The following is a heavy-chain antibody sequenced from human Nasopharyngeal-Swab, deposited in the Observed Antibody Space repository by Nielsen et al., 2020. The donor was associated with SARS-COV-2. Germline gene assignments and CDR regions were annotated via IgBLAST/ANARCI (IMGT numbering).Heavy chain of an antibody. V-gene: IGHV3-23*01. CDR1: GFTFSTYD. CDR3: AKWGLRGWVTTELDY. D-gene: IGHD4-17*01. J-gene: IGHJ4*02. CDR2: ISGSGEST. Sequence: GESLKISCAASGFTFSTYDMSWVRQAPGKGLERVSGISGSGESTHYADSVKGRFTISRDNSKNTLYLQMNSLRAEDTAVYYCAKWGLRGWVTTELDYWGQGTLVTVSS.